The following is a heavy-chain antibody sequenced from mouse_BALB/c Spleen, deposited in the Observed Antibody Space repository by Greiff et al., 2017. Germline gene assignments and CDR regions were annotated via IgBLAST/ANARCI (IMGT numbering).Heavy chain of an antibody. V-gene: IGHV14-1*02. CDR3: ARGGVFAY. CDR1: GFNIKDYY. J-gene: IGHJ3*01. CDR2: IDPENGNT. Sequence: EVQLVESGAELVKPGASVKLSCTASGFNIKDYYMHWVKQRPEQGLEWIGWIDPENGNTIYDPKFQGKASITADTSSNTAYLQLSSLTSEDTAVYYCARGGVFAYWGQGTLVTVSA.